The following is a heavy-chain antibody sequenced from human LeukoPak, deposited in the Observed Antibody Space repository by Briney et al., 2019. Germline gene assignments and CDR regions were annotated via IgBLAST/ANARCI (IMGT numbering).Heavy chain of an antibody. J-gene: IGHJ4*02. CDR2: INHSGST. CDR3: ARIEAAGTHFDY. D-gene: IGHD6-19*01. CDR1: GGSFSGYY. Sequence: PSETLPLTCAVYGGSFSGYYWSWIRQPPGKGLEWIGEINHSGSTNYNPSLKSRVTISVDTSKNQFSLKLSSVTAADTAVYYCARIEAAGTHFDYWGQGTLVTVSS. V-gene: IGHV4-34*01.